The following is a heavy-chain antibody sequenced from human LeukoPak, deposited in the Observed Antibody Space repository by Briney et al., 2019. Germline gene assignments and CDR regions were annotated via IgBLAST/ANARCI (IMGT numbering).Heavy chain of an antibody. V-gene: IGHV4-59*01. CDR3: ARARRTVAALIDY. Sequence: PSETLSLTCTVSGGSISSYYWSWIRQPPGKGLEWIGYIYYSGSTNYNPSLKSRVTISVDTSKNQFSLKLSSVTAADTAVYYSARARRTVAALIDYWGQGTLVTVSS. CDR1: GGSISSYY. CDR2: IYYSGST. D-gene: IGHD2-15*01. J-gene: IGHJ4*02.